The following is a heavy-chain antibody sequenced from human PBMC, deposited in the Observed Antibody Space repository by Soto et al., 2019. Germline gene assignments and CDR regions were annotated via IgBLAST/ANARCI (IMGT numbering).Heavy chain of an antibody. CDR1: GFTFSSYS. CDR3: ARDPSQYYGWLGFDY. V-gene: IGHV3-48*02. D-gene: IGHD6-19*01. CDR2: ISSSSSTI. Sequence: EVQLVESGGGLVQPGGSLRLSCAASGFTFSSYSMNWVRQAPGKGLEWVSYISSSSSTIYYADSVKGRFTISRDNAKNSLYLQMNSLRDEDTAVYYCARDPSQYYGWLGFDYWGQGTLVTVSS. J-gene: IGHJ4*02.